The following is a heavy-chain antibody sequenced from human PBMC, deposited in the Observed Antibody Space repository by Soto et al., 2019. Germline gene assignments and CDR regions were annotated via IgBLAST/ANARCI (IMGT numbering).Heavy chain of an antibody. CDR2: IYYSGST. D-gene: IGHD3-16*01. V-gene: IGHV4-31*03. CDR1: GGSISSGGYY. CDR3: ARDYIWGSHWFDP. Sequence: SETLSLTCTVSGGSISSGGYYWSWIRQHPGKGLEWIGYIYYSGSTYYNPSLKSRVTISVDTSKNQFSLKLSSVTAADTAVYYCARDYIWGSHWFDPWGQGTLVTVSS. J-gene: IGHJ5*02.